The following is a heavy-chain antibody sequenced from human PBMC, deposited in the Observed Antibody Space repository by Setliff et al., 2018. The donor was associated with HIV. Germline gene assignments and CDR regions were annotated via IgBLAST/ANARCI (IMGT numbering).Heavy chain of an antibody. Sequence: SETLSLTCTVSGDSINSGSYYWSWIRQPAGEGLEWIGHIFTSGSTTYNPSLKSRVSISLDTSKNQFSLKLTSVTAPDTATYYCARATSPRPMVRGGWFDPWGQGTLVTVSS. CDR3: ARATSPRPMVRGGWFDP. V-gene: IGHV4-61*09. J-gene: IGHJ5*02. CDR1: GDSINSGSYY. CDR2: IFTSGST. D-gene: IGHD3-16*01.